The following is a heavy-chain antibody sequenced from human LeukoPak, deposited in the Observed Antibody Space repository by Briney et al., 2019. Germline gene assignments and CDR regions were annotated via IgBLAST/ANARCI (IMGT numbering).Heavy chain of an antibody. Sequence: GGSLRLSCAASGFTFSNARMTWVRQAPGKGLEWVGRIKSKTDGGTTDYAAPVKGRFTISRDDSKNTLFLQMSSLKTEDTAVYFCTRIYYYDSSGYSAVEYWGQGTLVTVSS. CDR1: GFTFSNAR. CDR2: IKSKTDGGTT. D-gene: IGHD3-22*01. V-gene: IGHV3-15*01. CDR3: TRIYYYDSSGYSAVEY. J-gene: IGHJ4*02.